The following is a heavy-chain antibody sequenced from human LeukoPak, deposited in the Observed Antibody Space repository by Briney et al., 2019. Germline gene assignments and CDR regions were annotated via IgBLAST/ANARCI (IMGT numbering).Heavy chain of an antibody. Sequence: SETLSLTCAVYGGSFSGYYWSWIRQPPGKGLEWIGEINHSVSTNYNPSLKSRVTISVDTSKNQFSLKLSSVTAADTAVYYCARGVLKRTRTNRIAPRHNWFDPWGQGTLVTVSS. V-gene: IGHV4-34*01. J-gene: IGHJ5*02. CDR1: GGSFSGYY. D-gene: IGHD6-13*01. CDR3: ARGVLKRTRTNRIAPRHNWFDP. CDR2: INHSVST.